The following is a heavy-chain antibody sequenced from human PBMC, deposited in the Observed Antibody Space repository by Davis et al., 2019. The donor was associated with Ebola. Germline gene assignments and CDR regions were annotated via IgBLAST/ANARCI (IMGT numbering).Heavy chain of an antibody. CDR3: ARQYYDGRGGCPWIVFQY. D-gene: IGHD3-16*01. CDR1: GYNFATFW. V-gene: IGHV5-51*01. J-gene: IGHJ1*01. CDR2: IYPGDSDT. Sequence: GASLKISCEASGYNFATFWSGWLRQRPGEGLEWVGIIYPGDSDTCFSPSFQGQVSISADRSISTAYLELHNLRASDTAMYYCARQYYDGRGGCPWIVFQYWGQGTRVAVSS.